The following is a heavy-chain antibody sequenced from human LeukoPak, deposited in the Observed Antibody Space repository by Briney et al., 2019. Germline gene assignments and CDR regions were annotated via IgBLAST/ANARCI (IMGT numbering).Heavy chain of an antibody. CDR2: IYYSGST. Sequence: PSETLSLTCTVSGGSISSYYWSWIRQPPGGGLEWIGYIYYSGSTNYNPSLKSRVTMSVDTSKNQFSLKLSSVTAADTAVYYCARIAGYYYGSGSYATKNWFDPWGQGTLVTVSS. CDR1: GGSISSYY. V-gene: IGHV4-59*12. J-gene: IGHJ5*02. D-gene: IGHD3-10*01. CDR3: ARIAGYYYGSGSYATKNWFDP.